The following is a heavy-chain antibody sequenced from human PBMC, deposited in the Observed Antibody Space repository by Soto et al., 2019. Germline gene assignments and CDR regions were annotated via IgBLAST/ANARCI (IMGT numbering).Heavy chain of an antibody. Sequence: QVQLVQSGAEVKKPGASVKVSCKASGYTFTSYGISWVRQAPGQGLEWMGWISAYNGNTNYAQKLQGRVTMTTDTSTSTGYMQRRRPSSADAAVYYCARDPGSRSDCWGQGTLVTVSS. V-gene: IGHV1-18*01. CDR2: ISAYNGNT. CDR1: GYTFTSYG. D-gene: IGHD3-10*01. J-gene: IGHJ4*02. CDR3: ARDPGSRSDC.